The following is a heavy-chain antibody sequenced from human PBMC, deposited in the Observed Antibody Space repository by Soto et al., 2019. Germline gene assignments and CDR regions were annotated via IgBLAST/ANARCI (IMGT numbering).Heavy chain of an antibody. V-gene: IGHV4-59*08. CDR1: GGSISGYY. Sequence: SETLSLTCTVSGGSISGYYWSWIRQPPGKGLEWIGYVYYTGNTNYNPSLKSRVTISVDTSKNQFSLKVSSVTAADTAVYYCARRPFSAAPSNYYYYMDVWGKGTTVTVSS. CDR2: VYYTGNT. CDR3: ARRPFSAAPSNYYYYMDV. D-gene: IGHD6-6*01. J-gene: IGHJ6*03.